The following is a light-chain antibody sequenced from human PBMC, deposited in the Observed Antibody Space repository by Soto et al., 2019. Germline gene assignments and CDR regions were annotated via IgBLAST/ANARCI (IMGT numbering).Light chain of an antibody. Sequence: QSALTQPASVSGSPGQSITISCTGTSSDVGGYNYVSWYQQHPGKGPKLMIYEVSNRPSGVSIRFSGSKSGNTASLTISGLQAEDEADYYCSSYTTSSTPVVFGGGTKLTVL. CDR2: EVS. J-gene: IGLJ2*01. CDR3: SSYTTSSTPVV. CDR1: SSDVGGYNY. V-gene: IGLV2-14*01.